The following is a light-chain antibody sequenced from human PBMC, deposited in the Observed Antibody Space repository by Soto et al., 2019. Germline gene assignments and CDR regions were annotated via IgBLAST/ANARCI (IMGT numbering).Light chain of an antibody. J-gene: IGKJ3*01. Sequence: DIQMTQSPTSLSASVGDRVTITCRASQGIRNFVAWYQQKPGKAPQLLIYAASTLQSGVPSRFSGSGSGTDFTLTITSLQPEDVATYSCQKYSSVPVFGPGTKVEIK. V-gene: IGKV1-27*01. CDR2: AAS. CDR3: QKYSSVPV. CDR1: QGIRNF.